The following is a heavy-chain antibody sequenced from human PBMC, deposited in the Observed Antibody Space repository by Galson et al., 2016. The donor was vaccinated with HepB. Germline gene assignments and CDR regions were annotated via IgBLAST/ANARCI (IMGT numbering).Heavy chain of an antibody. CDR3: ARWGTYSEKHAFDI. D-gene: IGHD3-16*01. CDR1: DDSISNYS. J-gene: IGHJ3*02. V-gene: IGHV4-59*01. Sequence: SETLSLTCTVSDDSISNYSWNWIRQPPGKGLEWIGYIHYSGSSKCNPPLKSRVTMSVDTSKNQFSLRLSSVTAADTAVYYCARWGTYSEKHAFDIWGQGTMVTVSS. CDR2: IHYSGSS.